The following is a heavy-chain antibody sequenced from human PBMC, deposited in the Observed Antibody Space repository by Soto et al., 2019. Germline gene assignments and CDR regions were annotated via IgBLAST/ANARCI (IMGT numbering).Heavy chain of an antibody. CDR2: ISPYNGNT. J-gene: IGHJ5*02. CDR1: GYTFTCYC. CDR3: AREWDYYASRTYSNWFDP. V-gene: IGHV1-18*01. D-gene: IGHD3-10*01. Sequence: ASVKVSCKASGYTFTCYCLTWVRQSPGQGLEWMGWISPYNGNTDYAQKFQGRVTMTTDTSTSTAYMELRSLRYDDTAVYYCAREWDYYASRTYSNWFDPWGQGTLVTVSS.